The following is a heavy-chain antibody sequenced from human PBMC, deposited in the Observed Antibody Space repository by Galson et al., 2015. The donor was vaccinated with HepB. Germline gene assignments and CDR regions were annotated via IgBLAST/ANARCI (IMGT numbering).Heavy chain of an antibody. CDR1: GFTFSIEA. CDR2: TSYDGETK. V-gene: IGHV3-30-3*02. J-gene: IGHJ6*02. CDR3: AKDWGLGV. D-gene: IGHD3-16*01. Sequence: SLRLSCAASGFTFSIEAMYWVRQAPDKGLEFVAATSYDGETKYYADSVRCRFTISRDNSKNTLYLQMNSLRVEDTALYYCAKDWGLGVWGQGTTVTVSS.